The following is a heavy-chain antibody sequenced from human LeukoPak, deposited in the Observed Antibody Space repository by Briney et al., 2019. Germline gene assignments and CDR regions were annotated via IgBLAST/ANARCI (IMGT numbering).Heavy chain of an antibody. CDR1: GFTFSSYA. J-gene: IGHJ6*03. CDR3: AKDAEQLSGYVYYYYMDV. V-gene: IGHV3-64*01. D-gene: IGHD5-12*01. Sequence: GGSLRLSCAASGFTFSSYAMHWVRQAPGKGLEYVSAISSNGGSTYYANSVKGRFTISRDNSKNTLYLQMNSLRAEDTAVYYCAKDAEQLSGYVYYYYMDVWGKGTTVTISS. CDR2: ISSNGGST.